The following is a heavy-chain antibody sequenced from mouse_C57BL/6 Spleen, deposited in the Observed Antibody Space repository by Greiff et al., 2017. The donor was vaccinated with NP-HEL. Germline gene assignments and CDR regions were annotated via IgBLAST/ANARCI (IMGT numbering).Heavy chain of an antibody. CDR1: GYTFTSYW. Sequence: QVQLQQPGAELVMPGASVKLSCKASGYTFTSYWMHWVKQRPGQGLEWIGEIDPSDSYTNYNQQFKGKSTLTVDKSSSTAYMQLSSLTSEDSAVYYCARSRGYYGDYWGQGTTLTVSS. J-gene: IGHJ2*01. CDR2: IDPSDSYT. D-gene: IGHD1-1*01. CDR3: ARSRGYYGDY. V-gene: IGHV1-69*01.